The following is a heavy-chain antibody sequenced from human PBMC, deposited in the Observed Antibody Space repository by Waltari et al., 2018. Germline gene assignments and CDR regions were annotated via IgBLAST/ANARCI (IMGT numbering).Heavy chain of an antibody. D-gene: IGHD4-17*01. CDR3: AREDYGDYAFGWYFDL. J-gene: IGHJ2*01. CDR1: GGSFSGYY. Sequence: QVQLQQWGAGLLKPSETLSLTCAVYGGSFSGYYWSWIRQPPGKGLEWIGEINHSGSTNYNPSRKSRVTISVDTSKNQFSLKLSSVTAADTAVYYCAREDYGDYAFGWYFDLWGRGTLVTVSS. V-gene: IGHV4-34*01. CDR2: INHSGST.